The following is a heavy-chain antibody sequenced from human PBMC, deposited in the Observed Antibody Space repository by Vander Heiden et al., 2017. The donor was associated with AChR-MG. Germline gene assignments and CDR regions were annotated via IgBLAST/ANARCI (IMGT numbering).Heavy chain of an antibody. CDR3: ARGYCSSVTCYKDAFDI. D-gene: IGHD2-2*02. CDR2: IYHTGTT. J-gene: IGHJ3*02. CDR1: GGSISSGSHF. Sequence: QVQLQESGPGLVNPSQTLSLTCTVSGGSISSGSHFWTWIRQLPGKGLEWIGYIYHTGTTYYNPSLESRVAISVDTSKNQFSLNLRSMTAADTAVYYCARGYCSSVTCYKDAFDIWGQGTMVTVSS. V-gene: IGHV4-31*03.